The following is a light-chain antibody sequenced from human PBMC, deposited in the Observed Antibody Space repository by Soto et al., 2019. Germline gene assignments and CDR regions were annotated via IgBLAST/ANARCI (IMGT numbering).Light chain of an antibody. V-gene: IGLV2-14*01. CDR3: SSYTSRSADVV. CDR2: DVS. J-gene: IGLJ2*01. Sequence: QSALTHPASVSGSPGQSITISCTGTSSDGGGYNYVSWYQQHPGKAPKLMIYDVSNRPSGVSNRFSGSKSGNTASLTISGLQAEDEADYYCSSYTSRSADVVFGGGTKLTVL. CDR1: SSDGGGYNY.